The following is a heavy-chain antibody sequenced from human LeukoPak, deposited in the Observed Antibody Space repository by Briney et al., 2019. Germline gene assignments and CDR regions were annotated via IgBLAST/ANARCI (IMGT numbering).Heavy chain of an antibody. J-gene: IGHJ3*02. CDR2: ISYSGST. D-gene: IGHD6-13*01. Sequence: SETLSLTCSVSGASIRSFYWSWIRQPPGKGLEWIGYISYSGSTKYNPSLKSRATMSADTSKSQLSLRLDSVTAADTADYFCAQQVVGTSDTFDIWGQGTMVTVSS. CDR1: GASIRSFY. V-gene: IGHV4-59*01. CDR3: AQQVVGTSDTFDI.